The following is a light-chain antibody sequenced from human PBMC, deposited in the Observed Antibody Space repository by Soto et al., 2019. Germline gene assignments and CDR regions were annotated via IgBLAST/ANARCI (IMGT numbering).Light chain of an antibody. CDR1: QSISSY. CDR3: QQSYSTPIT. Sequence: DIQMTQSPSSLSASVGDRVTITCRASQSISSYLNWYQQKPGKAPKLLIYAASSLQSGVPSRFGDSGSGTDFTLTISSLQPEDFATYYCQQSYSTPITFGQGTRLEIK. CDR2: AAS. J-gene: IGKJ5*01. V-gene: IGKV1-39*01.